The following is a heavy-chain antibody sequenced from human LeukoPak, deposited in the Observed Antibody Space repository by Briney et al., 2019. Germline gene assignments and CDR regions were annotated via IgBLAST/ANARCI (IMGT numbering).Heavy chain of an antibody. D-gene: IGHD4-23*01. Sequence: PGGSLRLSCAASGFTFSNYDMSWVRLAPGKGLEWVSSLTSDGASTRYADSVKGRFTISRDNSKNTLYLQMNYLRAEDTALYFCAKSLVRWAFDCWGQGSLVTVSS. CDR1: GFTFSNYD. J-gene: IGHJ4*02. CDR3: AKSLVRWAFDC. CDR2: LTSDGAST. V-gene: IGHV3-23*01.